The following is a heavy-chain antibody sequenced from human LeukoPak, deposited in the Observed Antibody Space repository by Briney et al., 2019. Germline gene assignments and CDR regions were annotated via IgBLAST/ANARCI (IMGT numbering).Heavy chain of an antibody. J-gene: IGHJ4*02. V-gene: IGHV3-23*01. CDR3: AKRGVVIRVILVGFHKEAYYFDS. D-gene: IGHD3-22*01. Sequence: GGSLRLSCAVSGITLSNYGMSWIRQAPGKGLEWVAGISGSGGGTNYADSVKGRFTISRDNPKNTLYLQMNSLGAEDTAVYFCAKRGVVIRVILVGFHKEAYYFDSWGQGALVTVSS. CDR1: GITLSNYG. CDR2: ISGSGGGT.